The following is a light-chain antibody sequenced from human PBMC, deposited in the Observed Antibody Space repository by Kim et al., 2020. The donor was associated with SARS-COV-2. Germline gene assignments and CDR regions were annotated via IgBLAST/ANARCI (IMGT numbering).Light chain of an antibody. J-gene: IGKJ4*01. CDR3: QQYSTFPLT. V-gene: IGKV1-16*02. Sequence: ASIGDRFTFTSRASQGINNHVAWFPRKSGKAPKSLIYAASALQGGVPSKFSGSGFGTEFTLTISNLQPEDFATYGCQQYSTFPLTFGGGTKVDIK. CDR1: QGINNH. CDR2: AAS.